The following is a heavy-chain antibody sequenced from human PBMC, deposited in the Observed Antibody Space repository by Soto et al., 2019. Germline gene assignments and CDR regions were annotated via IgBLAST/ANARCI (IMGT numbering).Heavy chain of an antibody. J-gene: IGHJ6*03. CDR3: ARVDTATHYYYYYYMDV. Sequence: GESLKISCKGSGYSFTSYWIGWVRQMPGKGLEWMGIIYPGDSDTRYSPSFQGQVTISADKSISTAYLQWSSLKASDTAMYYCARVDTATHYYYYYYMDVWGKGTTVTVSS. CDR1: GYSFTSYW. V-gene: IGHV5-51*01. CDR2: IYPGDSDT. D-gene: IGHD5-18*01.